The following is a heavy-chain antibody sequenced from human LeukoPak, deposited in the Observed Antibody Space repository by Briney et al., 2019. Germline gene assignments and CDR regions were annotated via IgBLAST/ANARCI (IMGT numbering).Heavy chain of an antibody. J-gene: IGHJ4*02. CDR2: IYTSGST. CDR3: ARYTYYYDSSGYYPYFFDY. D-gene: IGHD3-22*01. V-gene: IGHV4-4*07. CDR1: GGSISSYY. Sequence: SETLSLTCTVSGGSISSYYWSWIRQPAGKGLEWIGRIYTSGSTNYNPSLKSRDTMSVDTSKNQFSLKLSSVTAADTAVYYCARYTYYYDSSGYYPYFFDYWGQGTLVTVSS.